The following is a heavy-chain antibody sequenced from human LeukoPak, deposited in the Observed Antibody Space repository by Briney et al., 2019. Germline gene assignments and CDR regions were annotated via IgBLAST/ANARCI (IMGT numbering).Heavy chain of an antibody. CDR1: GFTFSTYY. D-gene: IGHD1-1*01. CDR3: ATVLPGRPNDN. CDR2: IKQDGSEK. J-gene: IGHJ4*02. Sequence: GGSLRPSCAASGFTFSTYYMSWVRQAPGKGLEWVASIKQDGSEKYYVDSMKGRFTISRDNAKNSLYLQLNSLRVEDTAVYYCATVLPGRPNDNWGQGTLVTVSS. V-gene: IGHV3-7*01.